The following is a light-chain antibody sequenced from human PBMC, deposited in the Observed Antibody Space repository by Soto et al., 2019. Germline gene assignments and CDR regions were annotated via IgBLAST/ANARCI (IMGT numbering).Light chain of an antibody. J-gene: IGLJ2*01. CDR3: SSYTSSNTVI. CDR1: SSDVGGYNY. Sequence: QSALTQPASVSGSPGQSITISCTGTSSDVGGYNYVSWYQHHPGKAPKLIIYDVRARPSGVSDRFSASRSGNTASLTISGLQAEDEAAYYRSSYTSSNTVIFGGGTQLTVL. V-gene: IGLV2-14*03. CDR2: DVR.